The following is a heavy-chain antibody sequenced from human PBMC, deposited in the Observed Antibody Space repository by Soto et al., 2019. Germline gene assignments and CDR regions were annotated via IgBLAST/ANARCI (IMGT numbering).Heavy chain of an antibody. CDR3: ARYRGGRYSGYDSTCGGDCFGFDY. CDR1: GGTFSSYA. D-gene: IGHD5-12*01. Sequence: ASVKVSCKASGGTFSSYAISWVRQAPGQGLEWMGRIIPILGIANYAQKFQGRVTITADKSTSTAYMELSSLRSEDTAVYYCARYRGGRYSGYDSTCGGDCFGFDYWGQGTLVTVSS. V-gene: IGHV1-69*04. J-gene: IGHJ4*02. CDR2: IIPILGIA.